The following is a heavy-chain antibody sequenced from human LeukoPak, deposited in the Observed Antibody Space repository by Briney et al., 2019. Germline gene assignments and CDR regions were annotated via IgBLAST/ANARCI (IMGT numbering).Heavy chain of an antibody. D-gene: IGHD4-17*01. V-gene: IGHV1-18*01. J-gene: IGHJ4*02. CDR2: ISAYNGNT. Sequence: ASVKVSRKASGYTFTSYGISWVRQAPGQGLEWMGWISAYNGNTNYAQKLQGRVTMTTDTSTSTAYMELRSLRSDDTAVYYCARDSYGDYHFDYWGQGTLVTVSS. CDR3: ARDSYGDYHFDY. CDR1: GYTFTSYG.